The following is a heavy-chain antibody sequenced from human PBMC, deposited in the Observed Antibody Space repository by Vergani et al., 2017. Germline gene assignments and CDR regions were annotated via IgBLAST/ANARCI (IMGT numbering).Heavy chain of an antibody. Sequence: EVQLLESGGGLVKPGGSLRLSCAASGFTFSSYSMNWVRQAPGKGLEWVSSISSSSSYIYYADSVKGRFTISRDNAKNSLYLQMNSLRAEDTAVYYCARSDFWSGYTPKYYYYYYMDVWGKXP. CDR2: ISSSSSYI. J-gene: IGHJ6*03. V-gene: IGHV3-21*01. D-gene: IGHD3-3*01. CDR3: ARSDFWSGYTPKYYYYYYMDV. CDR1: GFTFSSYS.